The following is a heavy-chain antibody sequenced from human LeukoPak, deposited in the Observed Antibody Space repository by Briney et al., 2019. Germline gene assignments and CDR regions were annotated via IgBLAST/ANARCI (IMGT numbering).Heavy chain of an antibody. V-gene: IGHV3-7*01. J-gene: IGHJ4*02. CDR2: IKQDGSET. Sequence: GGSLRLSCAASGFTFSSYAMSWVRQAPGKGLEYVANIKQDGSETYYVDSVKGRFTISRDNAKNSLYLQMNSLRVEDTAVYYCARDQGILFFDSWGQGTLVTVSS. D-gene: IGHD2-21*01. CDR1: GFTFSSYA. CDR3: ARDQGILFFDS.